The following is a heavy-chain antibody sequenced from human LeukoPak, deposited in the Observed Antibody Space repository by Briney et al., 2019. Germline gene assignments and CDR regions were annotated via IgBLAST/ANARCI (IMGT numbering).Heavy chain of an antibody. Sequence: TGGSLRLSCAASGFTFSSYAMHWVRQAPGKGLEYVSAISSNGGSTYYANSVKGRFTISRDNSKNTLFLQMGSLRAEDMAVYYCARGGSIAARPIDYWGRGTLLRVPS. CDR3: ARGGSIAARPIDY. J-gene: IGHJ4*02. CDR2: ISSNGGST. V-gene: IGHV3-64*01. D-gene: IGHD6-25*01. CDR1: GFTFSSYA.